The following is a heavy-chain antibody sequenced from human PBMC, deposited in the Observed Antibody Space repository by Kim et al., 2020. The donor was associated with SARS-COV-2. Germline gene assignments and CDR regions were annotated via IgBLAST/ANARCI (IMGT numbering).Heavy chain of an antibody. CDR3: AKARSVSPVAANNY. V-gene: IGHV3-23*01. D-gene: IGHD2-21*02. Sequence: GGSLRLSCIASGFTFNNSAMNWVRQAPGKGLEWVSVISGGGETTFYAASVKGRLTISRDNSNYTLYLQMTSLKAEDTAVYYCAKARSVSPVAANNYWGQGTLVTVSS. CDR2: ISGGGETT. J-gene: IGHJ4*02. CDR1: GFTFNNSA.